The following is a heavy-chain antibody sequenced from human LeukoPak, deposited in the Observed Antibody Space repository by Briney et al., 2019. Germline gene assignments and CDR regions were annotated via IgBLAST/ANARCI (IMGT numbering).Heavy chain of an antibody. V-gene: IGHV1-69*13. CDR3: ATDPLHYYDSRGGD. Sequence: SVKVSCKASGGTFSSYAISWVRQAPGQGLEWMGGIIPIFGTANYAQKFQGRVTITADESTSTAYMELSSLRSEDTAVYYCATDPLHYYDSRGGDWGQGTLVTVSS. CDR2: IIPIFGTA. CDR1: GGTFSSYA. J-gene: IGHJ4*02. D-gene: IGHD3-22*01.